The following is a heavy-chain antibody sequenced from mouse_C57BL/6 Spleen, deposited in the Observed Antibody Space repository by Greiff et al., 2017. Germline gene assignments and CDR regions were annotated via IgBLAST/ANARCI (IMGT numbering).Heavy chain of an antibody. CDR1: GYTFTSYW. CDR3: AAPYGSSGYFDV. D-gene: IGHD1-1*01. CDR2: IYPGSGST. J-gene: IGHJ1*03. Sequence: VQLQQSGAELVKPGASVKMSCKASGYTFTSYWITWVKQRPGQGLEWIGDIYPGSGSTNYNEKFKSKATLTVDTSSSTAYMQLSSLTSEDSAVYYCAAPYGSSGYFDVWGTGTTVTVSS. V-gene: IGHV1-55*01.